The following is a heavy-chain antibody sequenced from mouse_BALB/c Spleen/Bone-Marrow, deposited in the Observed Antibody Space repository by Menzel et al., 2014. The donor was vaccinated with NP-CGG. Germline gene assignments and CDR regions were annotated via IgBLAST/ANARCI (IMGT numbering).Heavy chain of an antibody. CDR2: IWAGGNT. D-gene: IGHD1-1*01. CDR1: GFSLTSYG. CDR3: ASSYYGTSQFAY. V-gene: IGHV2-9*02. Sequence: VQVVESGPGLVSPSQRLSITCTVSGFSLTSYGVHWVRQPPGKGLEWLGVIWAGGNTIYNSALMSRLSINKDNSKSHVFLKMNSLQTDDTAMYSCASSYYGTSQFAYWGQGTLVTVSA. J-gene: IGHJ3*01.